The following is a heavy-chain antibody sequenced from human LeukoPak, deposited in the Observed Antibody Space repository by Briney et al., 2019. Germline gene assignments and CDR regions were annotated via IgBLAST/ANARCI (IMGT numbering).Heavy chain of an antibody. J-gene: IGHJ6*02. Sequence: GGSLRLSCAASGFTFSSYAMSWVRQAPGKGLDWVSAISGSGGSTYYADSVKGRFTISRDNSKNTLYLQMNSLRAEDTAVYYCAKGGTSYYYYGMDVWGQGTTVTVSS. CDR2: ISGSGGST. D-gene: IGHD1-26*01. CDR1: GFTFSSYA. CDR3: AKGGTSYYYYGMDV. V-gene: IGHV3-23*01.